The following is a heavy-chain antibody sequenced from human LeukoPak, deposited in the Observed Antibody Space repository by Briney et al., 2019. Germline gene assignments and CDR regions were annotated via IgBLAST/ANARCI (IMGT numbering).Heavy chain of an antibody. Sequence: SETLSLTCTVSGGSISSSSYYWGWIRQPPGKGLEWIGSIYYSGSTYYNPSLKSRVTISVDTSKNQFSLKLSSVTAADTAVYYCAQITPSVWGQGTMVTVSS. CDR2: IYYSGST. J-gene: IGHJ3*01. CDR1: GGSISSSSYY. CDR3: AQITPSV. D-gene: IGHD3-16*01. V-gene: IGHV4-39*07.